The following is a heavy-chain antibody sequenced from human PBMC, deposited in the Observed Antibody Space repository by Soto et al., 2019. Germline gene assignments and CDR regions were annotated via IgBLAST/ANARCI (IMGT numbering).Heavy chain of an antibody. D-gene: IGHD1-20*01. Sequence: SETLSLTCTVSGGSISNHFWSWIRQPPGKGLEWIGYLYYTGTTTFNPSLKSRVTMSVDTSKNHFSLRLNSVTAADTAVYYRARGPDNWSFFYDPWGPGTLVTVSS. CDR3: ARGPDNWSFFYDP. CDR1: GGSISNHF. V-gene: IGHV4-59*11. J-gene: IGHJ5*02. CDR2: LYYTGTT.